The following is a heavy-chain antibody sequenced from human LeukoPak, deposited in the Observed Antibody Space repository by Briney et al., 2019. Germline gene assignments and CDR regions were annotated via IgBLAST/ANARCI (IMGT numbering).Heavy chain of an antibody. D-gene: IGHD4-23*01. CDR1: GFTVSSNY. CDR3: ARVSPDYGGNGDYYYYYMDV. Sequence: GGSLRLSCAASGFTVSSNYMSWVRQAPGKGLEWVSVIYSGGNTYYADSVKGRFTISRDNSKNTLYLQMNSLRAEDTAVYYCARVSPDYGGNGDYYYYYMDVWGKGTTVTVSS. J-gene: IGHJ6*03. V-gene: IGHV3-53*01. CDR2: IYSGGNT.